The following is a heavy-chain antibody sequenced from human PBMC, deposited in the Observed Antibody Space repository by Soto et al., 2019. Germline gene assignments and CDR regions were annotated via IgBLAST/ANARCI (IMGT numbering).Heavy chain of an antibody. J-gene: IGHJ5*02. CDR1: GGAIRSGTYS. V-gene: IGHV4-30-2*01. Sequence: SSETLSLTCAVSGGAIRSGTYSWSWIRQPPGKGLEWIGYIYDNGNSYYNPSLKSRVTMSLDRSRNQFSLNLTSVTAADSAVYYCARENFGSRGANWFDPWGQGTLVTVSS. D-gene: IGHD3-3*01. CDR3: ARENFGSRGANWFDP. CDR2: IYDNGNS.